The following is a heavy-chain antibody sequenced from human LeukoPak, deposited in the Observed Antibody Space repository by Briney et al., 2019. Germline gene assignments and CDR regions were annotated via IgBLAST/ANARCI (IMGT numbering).Heavy chain of an antibody. V-gene: IGHV3-15*01. CDR3: TTFSYNFDY. J-gene: IGHJ4*02. CDR1: RFTFSNAW. D-gene: IGHD1-1*01. CDR2: IKSKIDGGTT. Sequence: GGALRLSCAASRFTFSNAWMTWVRQAPWKGREWVGLIKSKIDGGTTDYASPVKGRFTVSRDDSNNTLYLQMNSLKTEDTAVYYCTTFSYNFDYWGQGPLVTVSS.